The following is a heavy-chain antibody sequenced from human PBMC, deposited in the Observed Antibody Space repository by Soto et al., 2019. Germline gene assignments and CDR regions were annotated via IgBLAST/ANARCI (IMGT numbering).Heavy chain of an antibody. CDR1: GFTFSSYS. D-gene: IGHD2-2*01. J-gene: IGHJ4*02. V-gene: IGHV3-48*02. CDR2: ISSSSSTI. CDR3: ARDRTRPDIVVVPVSLGY. Sequence: GGSLRLSCAASGFTFSSYSMNWVRQAPGKGLEWVSYISSSSSTIYYADSVKGRFTISRDNAKNSLYLQMNSLRDEDTAVYYCARDRTRPDIVVVPVSLGYWGQGTLVTVSS.